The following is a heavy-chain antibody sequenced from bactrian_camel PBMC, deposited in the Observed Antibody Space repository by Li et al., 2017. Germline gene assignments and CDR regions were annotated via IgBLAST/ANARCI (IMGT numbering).Heavy chain of an antibody. CDR3: GSGLLQHHFY. J-gene: IGHJ4*01. Sequence: VESGGGSVQPGGSLRLSCSASVFNDGAHCMGWFRQGPGKEREGVAAISTGGGQTYYADSVKGRFTISRDNAKNSLLLQLNSLKTEDTAMYYCGSGLLQHHFYWGQGTQVTVS. D-gene: IGHD2*01. CDR2: ISTGGGQT. V-gene: IGHV3S1*01. CDR1: VFNDGAHC.